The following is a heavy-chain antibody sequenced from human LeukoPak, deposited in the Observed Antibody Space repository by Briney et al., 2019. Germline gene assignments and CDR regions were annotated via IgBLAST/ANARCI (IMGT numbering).Heavy chain of an antibody. CDR2: ISGSGGST. J-gene: IGHJ6*02. D-gene: IGHD3-3*01. CDR3: AKNFRTNYYYYGMDV. CDR1: GFTFSSYA. Sequence: GGSLRLSCAASGFTFSSYAMSWVRQAPGKGLEWVSAISGSGGSTYYADSVKGRSTISRDNSKNTLYLQMNSLRAEDTAVYYCAKNFRTNYYYYGMDVWGQGTTVTVSS. V-gene: IGHV3-23*01.